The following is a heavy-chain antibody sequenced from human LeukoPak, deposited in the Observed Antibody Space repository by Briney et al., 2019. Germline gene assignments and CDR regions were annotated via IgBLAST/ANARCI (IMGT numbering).Heavy chain of an antibody. CDR3: AKRGDFWSGYYTDYYYYMDV. J-gene: IGHJ6*03. CDR1: GYTFTSYD. V-gene: IGHV1-8*01. Sequence: ASVKVSCKASGYTFTSYDINWVRQATGQGREWMGWMNPNSGNTGYAQKFQGRVTMTRDTSISTAYMELSSLRSEDTAVYYCAKRGDFWSGYYTDYYYYMDVWGKGTTVTASS. D-gene: IGHD3-3*01. CDR2: MNPNSGNT.